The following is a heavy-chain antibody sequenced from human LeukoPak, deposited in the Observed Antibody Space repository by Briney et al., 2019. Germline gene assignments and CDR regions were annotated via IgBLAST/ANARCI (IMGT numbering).Heavy chain of an antibody. V-gene: IGHV1-2*06. CDR1: GYTFTGYY. CDR2: INPNSGGT. J-gene: IGHJ4*02. Sequence: GASVKVSCKASGYTFTGYYMHWVRQAPGQGLEWMGRINPNSGGTNYAQKLQGRVTMTRDTSISTAYMELSRLRSDDTAVYYCARDQGEYYDSSGYYYFDYWGQGTLVTVSS. CDR3: ARDQGEYYDSSGYYYFDY. D-gene: IGHD3-22*01.